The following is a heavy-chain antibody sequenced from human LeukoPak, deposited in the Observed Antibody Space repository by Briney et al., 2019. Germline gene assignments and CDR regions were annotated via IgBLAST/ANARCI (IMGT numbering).Heavy chain of an antibody. CDR2: ISAYTGNT. J-gene: IGHJ4*02. CDR3: ARDAYYYDTSLASKFDY. Sequence: ASVKVSCKASGYTFTNYGISWVRQAPGQGLEWMGWISAYTGNTNYAQNLQGRVTMTTDTSTSTAYMELRSLRSDDTALYYCARDAYYYDTSLASKFDYWGQGTLVTVSS. CDR1: GYTFTNYG. V-gene: IGHV1-18*01. D-gene: IGHD3-22*01.